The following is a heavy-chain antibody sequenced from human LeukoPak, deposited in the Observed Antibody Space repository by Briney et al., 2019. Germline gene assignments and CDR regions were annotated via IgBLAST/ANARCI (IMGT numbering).Heavy chain of an antibody. Sequence: PGGSLRLSCAASGFTFDDYGMSWVRQAPGKGLEWVSGINWNGCSSGYAEFVNGRVTIYREKAKNSLYLQMNSLRAEDTALYYCARAFALSTQSGPFDYWGQGTLVTVSS. J-gene: IGHJ4*02. CDR1: GFTFDDYG. V-gene: IGHV3-20*04. D-gene: IGHD2/OR15-2a*01. CDR2: INWNGCSS. CDR3: ARAFALSTQSGPFDY.